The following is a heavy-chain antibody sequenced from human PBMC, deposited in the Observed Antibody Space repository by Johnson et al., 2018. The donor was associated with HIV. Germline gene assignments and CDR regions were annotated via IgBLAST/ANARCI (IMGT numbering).Heavy chain of an antibody. CDR3: AREPLGMGSDYYRRTAAHAFDI. D-gene: IGHD3-22*01. CDR2: LSGSGGST. Sequence: MQLVESGGGLVQPGGSLRLSCAASGFTFSSYWMHWVRQAPGKGLEWVSVLSGSGGSTYYADSVKGRFTVFSYNSKSTLSLQTKSLGAEDTALYYCAREPLGMGSDYYRRTAAHAFDIWGQGTMVTVSS. J-gene: IGHJ3*02. CDR1: GFTFSSYW. V-gene: IGHV3-23*04.